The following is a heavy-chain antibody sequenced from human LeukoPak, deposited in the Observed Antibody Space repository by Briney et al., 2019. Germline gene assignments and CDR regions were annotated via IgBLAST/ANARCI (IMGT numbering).Heavy chain of an antibody. J-gene: IGHJ5*02. CDR1: GFTFSSYA. V-gene: IGHV3-23*01. Sequence: GGSLRLSCAASGFTFSSYAMSWVRQAPGKGLEWVSAISGSGGSTYYADSVKGRFTISRDNSKNTLYLQMNSLRAEDTAVYYCAKDRIVATTRGWFDPWGQGTLVTVSS. D-gene: IGHD5-12*01. CDR2: ISGSGGST. CDR3: AKDRIVATTRGWFDP.